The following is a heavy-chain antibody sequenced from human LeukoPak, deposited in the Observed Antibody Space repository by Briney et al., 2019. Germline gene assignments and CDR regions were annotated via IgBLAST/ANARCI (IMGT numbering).Heavy chain of an antibody. Sequence: RGSLRLSCAASGFTVGSSYMGWVRQAPGKGLEWVSVIYSGGSTYYADSMKGRFTLSRDNSKNTLYLQMNSLRAEDTAVYYCARLSGSYYEADYWGQGTLVTVSS. CDR1: GFTVGSSY. D-gene: IGHD1-26*01. CDR2: IYSGGST. J-gene: IGHJ4*02. CDR3: ARLSGSYYEADY. V-gene: IGHV3-53*01.